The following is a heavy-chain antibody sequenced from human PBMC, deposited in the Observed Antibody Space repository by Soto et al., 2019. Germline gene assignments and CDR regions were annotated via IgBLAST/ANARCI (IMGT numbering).Heavy chain of an antibody. J-gene: IGHJ3*02. CDR2: IYYSGST. CDR1: GGSISSSSYY. D-gene: IGHD3-16*01. CDR3: ARDSLLVGRLTI. Sequence: SETLSLTCTVSGGSISSSSYYWGWIRQPPGKGLEWIGSIYYSGSTYYNPSLKSRVTISVDTSKNQFSLKLSSVTAADTAVYYCARDSLLVGRLTIWGQGTMVTVSS. V-gene: IGHV4-39*02.